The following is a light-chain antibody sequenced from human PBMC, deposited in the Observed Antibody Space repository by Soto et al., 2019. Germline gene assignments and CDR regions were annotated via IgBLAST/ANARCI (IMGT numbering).Light chain of an antibody. V-gene: IGKV3-15*01. CDR1: QSVSIN. CDR2: GAS. CDR3: QQYYNWPLT. Sequence: EIVMTQSPATLSAFPGERATHSCRASQSVSINLAWYQQKPGRAPRLLIYGASTRATGIPARFSGSGSGTEFTLTISSLQSEDFAVYYCQQYYNWPLTFGGGTKVEIK. J-gene: IGKJ4*01.